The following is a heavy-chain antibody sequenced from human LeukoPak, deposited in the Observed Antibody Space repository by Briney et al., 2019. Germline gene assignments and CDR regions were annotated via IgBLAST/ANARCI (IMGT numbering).Heavy chain of an antibody. D-gene: IGHD1-26*01. CDR3: AKVGSSGTYMGPLDY. CDR1: GFTFSSSA. Sequence: PGGSLRLSCAASGFTFSSSAMSWVRQSPGKGLEWVSGISASGGSTSYADSVRGRFTISRDNSKNTLYVQMNSLRDEDTAVYYCAKVGSSGTYMGPLDYWGQGTLVTASS. J-gene: IGHJ4*02. CDR2: ISASGGST. V-gene: IGHV3-23*01.